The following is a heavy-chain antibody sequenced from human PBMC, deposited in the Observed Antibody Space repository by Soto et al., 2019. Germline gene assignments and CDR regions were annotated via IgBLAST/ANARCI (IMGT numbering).Heavy chain of an antibody. J-gene: IGHJ5*02. CDR1: GFTFSDHY. CDR3: ARVSRSAPFDP. D-gene: IGHD6-13*01. CDR2: TRNKANSYTT. Sequence: GGSLRLSCAASGFTFSDHYMDWVRQAPGKGLEWVGRTRNKANSYTTEYAASVKGRFTISRDDSKNSLYLQMNSLKTEDTAVYYCARVSRSAPFDPWGQGTLVTVSS. V-gene: IGHV3-72*01.